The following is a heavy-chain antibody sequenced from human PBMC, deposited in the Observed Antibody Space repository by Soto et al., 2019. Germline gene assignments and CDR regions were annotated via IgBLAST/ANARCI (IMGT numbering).Heavy chain of an antibody. J-gene: IGHJ5*02. CDR1: GGTFSNYA. D-gene: IGHD5-12*01. V-gene: IGHV1-69*15. CDR3: SKDGGADGYFGNWLDP. Sequence: QVQLVKSGAEVKKPGSSVKVSCKASGGTFSNYAITWVRQAPGQGLEWVTRIIPIFGTTNVAQKFQGRVTVTADESTTTAYMELSGLRSDDTAVYYCSKDGGADGYFGNWLDPWGQGTQVTVSS. CDR2: IIPIFGTT.